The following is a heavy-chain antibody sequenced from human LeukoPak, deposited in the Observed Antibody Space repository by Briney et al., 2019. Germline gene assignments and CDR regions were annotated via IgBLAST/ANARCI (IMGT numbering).Heavy chain of an antibody. D-gene: IGHD6-6*01. Sequence: PSETLSLTCTVSGGSIRSPSYYWGWIRQPPGKGLEWIGSMYYSGSTYYNPSLKSRVTISVDTFKNQFSLKLSSVTAADTAVYYCARQRIAARLFDYWGQGTLVTVSS. J-gene: IGHJ4*02. CDR2: MYYSGST. CDR3: ARQRIAARLFDY. CDR1: GGSIRSPSYY. V-gene: IGHV4-39*01.